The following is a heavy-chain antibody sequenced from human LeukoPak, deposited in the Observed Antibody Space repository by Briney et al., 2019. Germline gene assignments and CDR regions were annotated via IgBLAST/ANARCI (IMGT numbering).Heavy chain of an antibody. CDR3: ARRYSGSYYFDY. CDR2: ISSNRGST. D-gene: IGHD1-26*01. Sequence: PGGSLRLSCAASGFTFSNYAMQWVRQATGKGVEYVSAISSNRGSTYYANSVRGRFTISRDNSKNTLYLQMGSLRAEDIAVYYCARRYSGSYYFDYWGQGTLVTVSS. CDR1: GFTFSNYA. V-gene: IGHV3-64*01. J-gene: IGHJ4*02.